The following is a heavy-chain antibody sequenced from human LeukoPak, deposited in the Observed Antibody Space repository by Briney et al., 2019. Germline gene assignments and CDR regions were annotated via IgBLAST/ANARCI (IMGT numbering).Heavy chain of an antibody. CDR1: GGSISGSSYY. V-gene: IGHV4-39*07. CDR3: ARGLERLRYFDALGEGWFDP. J-gene: IGHJ5*02. CDR2: IYYSGST. Sequence: PSETLSLTCTVSGGSISGSSYYWGWIRQPPGKGLEWIGSIYYSGSTYYNPSLKSRVTISVDTSKNQFSLKLNSLTAADTAVYYCARGLERLRYFDALGEGWFDPWGQGTLVTVSS. D-gene: IGHD3-9*01.